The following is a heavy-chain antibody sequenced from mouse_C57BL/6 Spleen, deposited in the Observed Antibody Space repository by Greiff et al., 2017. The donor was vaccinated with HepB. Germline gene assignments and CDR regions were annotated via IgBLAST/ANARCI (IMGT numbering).Heavy chain of an antibody. J-gene: IGHJ4*01. CDR3: ARELYYYSMDY. V-gene: IGHV5-17*01. Sequence: EVKLVESGGGLVKPGGSLKLSCAASGFTFSDYGMHWVRQAPEKGLEWVAYISSGSSTIYYADTVKGRFTISRDNAKNTLFLQITSLRSEDTAMYYCARELYYYSMDYGGQGPSVTVSS. CDR1: GFTFSDYG. CDR2: ISSGSSTI.